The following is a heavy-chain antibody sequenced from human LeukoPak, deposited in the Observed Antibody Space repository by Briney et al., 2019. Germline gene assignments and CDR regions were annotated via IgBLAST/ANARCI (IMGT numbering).Heavy chain of an antibody. V-gene: IGHV3-30*04. CDR3: ARDRAAAGFDAFDI. J-gene: IGHJ3*02. Sequence: GRSLRLSCAASGFTFSSYAMHWVRQAPAKGLEWVAVISYDGSNKYYADSVKGRFTISRDNSKNTLYLQMNSLRAEDTAVYYCARDRAAAGFDAFDIWGQGTMVTVSS. CDR1: GFTFSSYA. D-gene: IGHD6-13*01. CDR2: ISYDGSNK.